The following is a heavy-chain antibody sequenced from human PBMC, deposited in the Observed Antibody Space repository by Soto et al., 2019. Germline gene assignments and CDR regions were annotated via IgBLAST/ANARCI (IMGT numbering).Heavy chain of an antibody. D-gene: IGHD6-19*01. CDR3: TTASPRWLGYYFDY. J-gene: IGHJ4*02. CDR2: IKSKTDGGTT. V-gene: IGHV3-15*01. CDR1: VFTFSNAW. Sequence: PGGSLRLSCASSVFTFSNAWMSWVRQAPGKGLEWVGRIKSKTDGGTTDYAAPVKGRFTISRDDSKNTLYLQMNSLKTEDTAVYYCTTASPRWLGYYFDYWGQGTLVTVSS.